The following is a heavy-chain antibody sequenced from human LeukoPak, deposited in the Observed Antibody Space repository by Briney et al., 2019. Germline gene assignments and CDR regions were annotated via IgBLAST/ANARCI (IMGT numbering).Heavy chain of an antibody. CDR2: ISYDGSNK. CDR3: AKDLTMIVVVIPGY. V-gene: IGHV3-30*18. J-gene: IGHJ4*02. D-gene: IGHD3-22*01. Sequence: QPGRSLRLSCAASGFTFSSYGMHWVRQAPGKGLEWVAVISYDGSNKYYADSVKGRFTISRDNSKNTLYLQMNSLRAEDTAVYYCAKDLTMIVVVIPGYWGQGTLVTVSS. CDR1: GFTFSSYG.